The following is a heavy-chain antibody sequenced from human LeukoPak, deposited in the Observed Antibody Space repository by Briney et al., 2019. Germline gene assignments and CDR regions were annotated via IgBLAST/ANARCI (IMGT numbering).Heavy chain of an antibody. CDR1: GFTFSSYS. V-gene: IGHV3-21*01. D-gene: IGHD2-2*01. CDR3: ARGDGVPAASDYWGPPYHYFDL. J-gene: IGHJ2*01. CDR2: ISSSSSYI. Sequence: GGTLRLSCAAYGFTFSSYSMNWVRQAPGKGLEWVSSISSSSSYIYYADSVKGRFSISRDNAKNSLYLQMNSLRAEDTAVYYCARGDGVPAASDYWGPPYHYFDLWGRGTLVTVSS.